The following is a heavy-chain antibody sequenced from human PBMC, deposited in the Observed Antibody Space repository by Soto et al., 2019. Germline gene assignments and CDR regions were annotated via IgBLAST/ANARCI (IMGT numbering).Heavy chain of an antibody. D-gene: IGHD3-22*01. V-gene: IGHV4-30-2*01. Sequence: QLQLQESGSGLVKPSQTLSLTCAVSGGSISSGGYSWSWIRQPPGKGLEWIGYIYHSGSTYYNPSLQSRVTISVDRSKNQFSLKLSSVTAADTAVYYCARVLRDYSDSSGLFDYWGQGTLVTVSS. J-gene: IGHJ4*02. CDR1: GGSISSGGYS. CDR3: ARVLRDYSDSSGLFDY. CDR2: IYHSGST.